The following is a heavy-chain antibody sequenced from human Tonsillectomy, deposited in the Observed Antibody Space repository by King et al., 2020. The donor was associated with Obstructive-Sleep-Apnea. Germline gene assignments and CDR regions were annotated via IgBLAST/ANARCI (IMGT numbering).Heavy chain of an antibody. V-gene: IGHV1-69*10. CDR3: ARDSEAMARYYFDL. D-gene: IGHD5-18*01. CDR2: IIPILGIP. J-gene: IGHJ4*02. CDR1: GGTFSDYA. Sequence: QLVQSGAEVKKPGSSVKVSCKASGGTFSDYAINWVRQAPGLGLEWMGGIIPILGIPNYAQKFQGRVTISADKSTNTVYMELSSLRSEDTALYYCARDSEAMARYYFDLWGQGTLVTVSS.